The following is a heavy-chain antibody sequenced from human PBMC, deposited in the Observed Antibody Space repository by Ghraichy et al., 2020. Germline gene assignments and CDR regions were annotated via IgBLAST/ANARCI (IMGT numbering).Heavy chain of an antibody. V-gene: IGHV3-74*01. Sequence: GGSLRLSCAASGFTFSSYWMHWVRQAPGKGLVWVSHINTDGSSTSYADSVKGRFTISRDNAKNTLYLQMNSLRAEDTAVYYCARAMYCSATSCHTASDHWGQGTLVTVSS. J-gene: IGHJ4*02. CDR1: GFTFSSYW. D-gene: IGHD2-2*02. CDR2: INTDGSST. CDR3: ARAMYCSATSCHTASDH.